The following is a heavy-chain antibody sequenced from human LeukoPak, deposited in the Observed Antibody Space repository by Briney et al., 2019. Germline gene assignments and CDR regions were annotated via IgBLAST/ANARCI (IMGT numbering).Heavy chain of an antibody. V-gene: IGHV3-72*01. Sequence: PGGSLRLSCAASGFKFSDHYIDWVRQAPGKGLDWVGRSRNKASSYTTEYAPSVEGRFTIPRDGSERSLYLQMNSVRTEDSAVYYCGRIAINANNGMDVRGQGTTVTVSS. CDR3: GRIAINANNGMDV. CDR2: SRNKASSYTT. D-gene: IGHD1/OR15-1a*01. CDR1: GFKFSDHY. J-gene: IGHJ6*02.